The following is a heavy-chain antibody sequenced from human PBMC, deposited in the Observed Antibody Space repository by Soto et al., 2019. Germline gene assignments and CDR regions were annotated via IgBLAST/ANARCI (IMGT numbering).Heavy chain of an antibody. CDR2: IYPGDSDT. V-gene: IGHV5-51*04. D-gene: IGHD3-22*01. J-gene: IGHJ4*02. CDR1: GYSFSTYW. Sequence: GESLKISCKTSGYSFSTYWIGWVRQMPGRGLEWIGIIYPGDSDTRYSPSFQGQVTISADKPISTAYLQWNSLQDSDTAMYYCATSETSGFLFGYWGQGTLVTVSS. CDR3: ATSETSGFLFGY.